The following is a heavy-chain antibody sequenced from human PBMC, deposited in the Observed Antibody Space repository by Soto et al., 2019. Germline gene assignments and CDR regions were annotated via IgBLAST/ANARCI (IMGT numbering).Heavy chain of an antibody. CDR2: IIPILGIA. CDR3: AREEDYDGSGAFFDY. Sequence: QVQLVQSGAEVKKPGSSVKVSCKASGGTFSSYTISWVRQAPGQGLEWMGRIIPILGIANYAQKFQGRVTITAAKSTSTAYMELNSLRSEDTAVYYCAREEDYDGSGAFFDYGGQGTLVTVSS. CDR1: GGTFSSYT. V-gene: IGHV1-69*08. D-gene: IGHD3-10*01. J-gene: IGHJ4*02.